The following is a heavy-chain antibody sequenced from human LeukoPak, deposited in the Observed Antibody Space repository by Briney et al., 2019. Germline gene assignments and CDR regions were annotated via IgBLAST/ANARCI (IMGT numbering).Heavy chain of an antibody. D-gene: IGHD3-22*01. Sequence: ASVTVSYKASGYTFTSYDINWVRQATGQGLEWMGWMNPNSGNTGYAQKFQGRVTMTRNTSISTAYMELSSLRSEDTAVYYCARFCRYYYDSSGYSSDAFDIWGQGTMVTVSS. CDR1: GYTFTSYD. V-gene: IGHV1-8*01. J-gene: IGHJ3*02. CDR3: ARFCRYYYDSSGYSSDAFDI. CDR2: MNPNSGNT.